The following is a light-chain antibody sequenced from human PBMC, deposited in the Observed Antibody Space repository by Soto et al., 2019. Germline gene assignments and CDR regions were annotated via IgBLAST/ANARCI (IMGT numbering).Light chain of an antibody. CDR2: GAS. J-gene: IGKJ2*03. V-gene: IGKV3-20*01. Sequence: EIVLTQSPGTLSLSPGERATLSCRASQSVSRSLLAWYQQKPGQAPRLLIYGASTRATGIADRFSGSGSGTDFTLTISRLEPEDFEVYYCQQYGNPPPYSFGQGTKLEIK. CDR3: QQYGNPPPYS. CDR1: QSVSRSL.